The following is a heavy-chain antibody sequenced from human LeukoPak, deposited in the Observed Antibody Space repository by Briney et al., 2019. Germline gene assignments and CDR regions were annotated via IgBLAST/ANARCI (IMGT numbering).Heavy chain of an antibody. D-gene: IGHD3-22*01. CDR2: IGAYNGNT. V-gene: IGHV1-18*01. CDR3: ASDLRYYYDSSGYQEGAFDI. CDR1: GYTFTSYG. J-gene: IGHJ3*02. Sequence: GASVKVSCKASGYTFTSYGISWVRQAPGQGLEWMGWIGAYNGNTNYAQKLQGRVTMTTDTSTSTAYMELRSLRSDDTAVYYCASDLRYYYDSSGYQEGAFDIWGQGTMVTVSS.